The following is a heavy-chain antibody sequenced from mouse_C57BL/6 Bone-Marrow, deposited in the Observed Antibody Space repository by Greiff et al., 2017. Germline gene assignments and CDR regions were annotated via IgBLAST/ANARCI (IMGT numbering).Heavy chain of an antibody. Sequence: QVQLQQPGAELVKPGASVKMFCKASGYTFTSYWITWVKQRPGQGLEWIGDIYPGSGSTNYNEKFKSKATLTVDTSSSTAYMQLSSLTSEDSAVYYCARTGYSNYGYYFDYWGQGTTLTVSS. V-gene: IGHV1-55*01. D-gene: IGHD2-5*01. CDR1: GYTFTSYW. CDR2: IYPGSGST. CDR3: ARTGYSNYGYYFDY. J-gene: IGHJ2*01.